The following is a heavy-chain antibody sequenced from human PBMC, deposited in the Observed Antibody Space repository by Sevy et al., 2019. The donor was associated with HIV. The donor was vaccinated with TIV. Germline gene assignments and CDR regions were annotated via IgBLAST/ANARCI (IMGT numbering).Heavy chain of an antibody. CDR3: AGDRRFFYQY. V-gene: IGHV1-18*01. CDR2: IAGHSGDT. D-gene: IGHD3-10*01. Sequence: ASVKVSCKTSGFLFDDYSIAWIRQAPGQGLEWLGRIAGHSGDTDYAEKFQGRVTMTTRPSTRTVYMELRSLNVDDTGVYYCAGDRRFFYQYWGQGTPVTVSS. J-gene: IGHJ4*02. CDR1: GFLFDDYS.